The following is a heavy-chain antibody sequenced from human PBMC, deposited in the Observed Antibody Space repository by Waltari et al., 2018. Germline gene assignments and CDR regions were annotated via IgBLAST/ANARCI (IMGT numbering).Heavy chain of an antibody. CDR3: ARAPVGVVATTADFDY. CDR2: ISTGNSYI. D-gene: IGHD2-15*01. CDR1: GFTFVPYN. V-gene: IGHV3-21*01. J-gene: IGHJ4*02. Sequence: EVQLVESGGGLVKPGGSLRLSCAASGFTFVPYNMNWVRQAPGKGLEWVASISTGNSYIYYADSVRGRFTISRDNAKSSLFLQMNSLRVEDTALYYCARAPVGVVATTADFDYWGQGTLVAVSS.